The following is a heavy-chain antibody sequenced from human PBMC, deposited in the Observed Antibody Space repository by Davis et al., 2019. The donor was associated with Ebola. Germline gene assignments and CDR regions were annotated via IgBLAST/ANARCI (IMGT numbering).Heavy chain of an antibody. CDR1: GFSFSRYW. CDR2: IKSDGNTI. CDR3: ARDGDNYSDLDY. Sequence: PGGSLRLSCVASGFSFSRYWMHWVRHAPGKGLVWVSRIKSDGNTISYADSVKGRFTISRDNAKNTLFLQMNSLRAEDTGVYFCARDGDNYSDLDYWGQGTLVTVSS. J-gene: IGHJ4*02. D-gene: IGHD5-18*01. V-gene: IGHV3-74*01.